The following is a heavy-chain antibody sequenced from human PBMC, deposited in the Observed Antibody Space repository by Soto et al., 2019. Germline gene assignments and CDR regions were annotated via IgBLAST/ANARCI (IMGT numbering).Heavy chain of an antibody. J-gene: IGHJ4*02. D-gene: IGHD4-17*01. CDR3: AKDGSATVITSSFY. Sequence: PGGSLRLSCAASGFTFSTYGMSWVRQPPGRGLEWVSGISSGGDTTNYADSVKGRFIISRDNSKSTLYLQMNSLRAEDTAVYYCAKDGSATVITSSFYWGQGTLVTVSS. V-gene: IGHV3-23*01. CDR1: GFTFSTYG. CDR2: ISSGGDTT.